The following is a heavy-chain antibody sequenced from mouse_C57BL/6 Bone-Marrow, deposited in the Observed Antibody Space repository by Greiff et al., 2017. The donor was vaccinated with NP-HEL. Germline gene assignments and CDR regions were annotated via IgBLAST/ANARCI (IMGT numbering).Heavy chain of an antibody. V-gene: IGHV5-16*01. Sequence: EVMLVESEGGLVQPGSSMKLSCTASGFTFSDYYMAWVRQVPEKGLEWVANINYDGSSTYYLDSLKSRFIISRDNAKNILYLQMSSLKSEDTATYYCARDYDGYSRWYFDVWGTGTTVTVSS. J-gene: IGHJ1*03. CDR2: INYDGSST. D-gene: IGHD2-3*01. CDR3: ARDYDGYSRWYFDV. CDR1: GFTFSDYY.